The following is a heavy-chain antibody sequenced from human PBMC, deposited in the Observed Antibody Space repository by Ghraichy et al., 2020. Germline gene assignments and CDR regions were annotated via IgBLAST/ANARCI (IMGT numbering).Heavy chain of an antibody. V-gene: IGHV3-74*01. Sequence: GGSLRLSCAASGFTFSSYWMHWVRQAPGKGLVWVSRINSDGSSTSYADSVKGRFTISRDNAKNTLYLQMNSLRAEDTAVYYCASRGIAVAGTLFDYWGQGTLVTVSS. CDR3: ASRGIAVAGTLFDY. CDR1: GFTFSSYW. D-gene: IGHD6-19*01. CDR2: INSDGSST. J-gene: IGHJ4*02.